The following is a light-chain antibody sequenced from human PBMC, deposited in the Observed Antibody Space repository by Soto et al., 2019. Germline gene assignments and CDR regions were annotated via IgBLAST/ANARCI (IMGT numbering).Light chain of an antibody. V-gene: IGKV3-20*01. J-gene: IGKJ1*01. CDR3: QQYYSSPWT. CDR2: SAS. CDR1: QSVSSNY. Sequence: EMGLTQSPGTLSLSPGERATLSCRTSQSVSSNYLAWYQQKPGQAPRLFIYSASSRAAGIPDRFSGFGSGSDFTLTISRLEPDDFAVDYCQQYYSSPWTFGQGTKVEGK.